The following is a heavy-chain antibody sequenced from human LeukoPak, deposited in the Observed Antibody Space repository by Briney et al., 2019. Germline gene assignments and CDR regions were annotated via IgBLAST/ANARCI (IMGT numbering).Heavy chain of an antibody. V-gene: IGHV3-9*01. Sequence: GGSLRLSCAASGFTFSIYWMSWVRQAPGKGLEWVSGISWNSGSIGYADSVKGRFTISRDNAKNSLYLQMNSLRAEDTALYYCAKEAARLVATITTDFDYWGQGTLVTVSS. CDR2: ISWNSGSI. CDR1: GFTFSIYW. D-gene: IGHD5-12*01. J-gene: IGHJ4*02. CDR3: AKEAARLVATITTDFDY.